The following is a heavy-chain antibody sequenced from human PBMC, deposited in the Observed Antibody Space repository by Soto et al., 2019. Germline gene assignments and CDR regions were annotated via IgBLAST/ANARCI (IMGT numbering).Heavy chain of an antibody. CDR2: IYYSGST. V-gene: IGHV4-30-4*01. CDR1: GGSISSGDYY. Sequence: PSETLSLTCTVSGGSISSGDYYWRWIRPPPGKGLEWIGYIYYSGSTYYNPSLKSRVTISVDTSKNQFSLKLSSVTAADAAVYYCARAESWVGDYVRFAWFDPWGQGTLVTVSS. D-gene: IGHD4-17*01. CDR3: ARAESWVGDYVRFAWFDP. J-gene: IGHJ5*02.